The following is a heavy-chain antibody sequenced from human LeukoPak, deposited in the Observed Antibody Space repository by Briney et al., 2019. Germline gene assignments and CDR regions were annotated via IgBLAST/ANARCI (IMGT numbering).Heavy chain of an antibody. Sequence: ASVKVSCGASGYTFTTYVIHWMRQAPGQGLEWMGGIIPIFGTANYAQKFQGRVTITADESTSTAYMELSSLRSEDTAVYYCADTDSSSYWQLDYWGQGTLVTVSS. CDR2: IIPIFGTA. J-gene: IGHJ4*02. D-gene: IGHD6-13*01. V-gene: IGHV1-69*13. CDR1: GYTFTTYV. CDR3: ADTDSSSYWQLDY.